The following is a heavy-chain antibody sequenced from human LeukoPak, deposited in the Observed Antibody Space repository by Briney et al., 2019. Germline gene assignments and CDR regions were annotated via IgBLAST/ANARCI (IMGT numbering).Heavy chain of an antibody. V-gene: IGHV1-8*01. Sequence: ASVKVSCKASGYTFTSYDINGVRQATGQGLEWMGWMNPNSGNTGYAQKFQGRVTMTRNTSISTAYMELSSLRSEDTAVYYCARGSLYYDFWSGYYNGHNWFDPWGQGTLVTVSS. D-gene: IGHD3-3*01. J-gene: IGHJ5*02. CDR1: GYTFTSYD. CDR3: ARGSLYYDFWSGYYNGHNWFDP. CDR2: MNPNSGNT.